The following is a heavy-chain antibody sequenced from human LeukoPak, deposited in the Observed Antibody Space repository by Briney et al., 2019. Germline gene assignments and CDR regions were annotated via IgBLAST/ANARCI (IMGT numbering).Heavy chain of an antibody. V-gene: IGHV3-23*01. CDR1: GFTFDDYA. CDR2: ISRAGDRT. CDR3: ARGESFAFDV. Sequence: GGSLRLSCAASGFTFDDYAMHWVRQAPGKGLEWVSLISRAGDRTYYEDSVKGRFTISRDNSRNTMFLQMNSLRAEDTAVYYCARGESFAFDVWGQGTMVTVSS. J-gene: IGHJ3*01.